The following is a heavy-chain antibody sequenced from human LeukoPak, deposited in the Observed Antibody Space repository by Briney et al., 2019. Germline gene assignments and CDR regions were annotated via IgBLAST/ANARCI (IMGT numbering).Heavy chain of an antibody. CDR3: ARATSRGWYGGTLGY. CDR1: GGSFSGYY. D-gene: IGHD6-19*01. J-gene: IGHJ4*02. Sequence: PSETLSLTCAVYGGSFSGYYWSWIRQPPGKGLEWIGEINHSGSTNYNPSLKSRVTISVDTSKNQFSLKLSSVTAADTAVYYCARATSRGWYGGTLGYWGQGTLVTVSS. CDR2: INHSGST. V-gene: IGHV4-34*01.